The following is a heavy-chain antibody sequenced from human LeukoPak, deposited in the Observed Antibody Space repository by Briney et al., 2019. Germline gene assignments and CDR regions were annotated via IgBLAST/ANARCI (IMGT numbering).Heavy chain of an antibody. D-gene: IGHD4-11*01. Sequence: GASVKVSCKASGYTFTGYYMHWVRQAPGRGLEWMGWINPNSGGTNYAQKFQGRVTMTRDTSISTAYMELSRLRSDDTAVYYCARDKAPLYSNYFYYMDVWGKGTTVTVSS. V-gene: IGHV1-2*02. CDR1: GYTFTGYY. CDR2: INPNSGGT. CDR3: ARDKAPLYSNYFYYMDV. J-gene: IGHJ6*03.